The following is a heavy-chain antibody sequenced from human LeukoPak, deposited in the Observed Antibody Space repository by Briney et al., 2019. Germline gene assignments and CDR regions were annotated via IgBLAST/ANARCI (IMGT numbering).Heavy chain of an antibody. V-gene: IGHV1-18*01. CDR3: ARVLSPITTFGVVIGWFDP. CDR1: GYTFTSYG. D-gene: IGHD3-3*01. Sequence: ASVKVSCKASGYTFTSYGISWVRQAPGQGLEWMGWISAYNGNTNYAQKLQGRVTMTTDTSTSTAYMELRSLRSDDTAVYYCARVLSPITTFGVVIGWFDPWGQGTLVTVSS. CDR2: ISAYNGNT. J-gene: IGHJ5*02.